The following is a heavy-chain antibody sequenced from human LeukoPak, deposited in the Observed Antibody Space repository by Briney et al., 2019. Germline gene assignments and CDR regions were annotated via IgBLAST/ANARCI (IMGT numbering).Heavy chain of an antibody. CDR3: ARAQHTNVNWFDP. D-gene: IGHD2-21*01. CDR1: GFTFSSYD. CDR2: ISYDGSNK. J-gene: IGHJ5*02. Sequence: PGGSLRLSCAASGFTFSSYDMHWVRQAPGKGLEWVAVISYDGSNKYYGDSAKGRLTISRDNSKNTLYLQMSSLRVEDTAVYYCARAQHTNVNWFDPWGQGTLVTVSS. V-gene: IGHV3-30*03.